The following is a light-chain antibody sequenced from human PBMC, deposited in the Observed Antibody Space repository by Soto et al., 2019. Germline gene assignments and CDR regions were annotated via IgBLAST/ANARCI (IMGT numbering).Light chain of an antibody. CDR3: TSFTRRSNLV. Sequence: QSVLTQPASVSGSPGQSITISCTGTSSDIGVYNHVSWYQQHPGKVPKLMIFEVSNRPSGVSTRFSASKSGNTASLTISGLQAEDEANYYCTSFTRRSNLVLGDGTKFTV. CDR1: SSDIGVYNH. V-gene: IGLV2-14*01. J-gene: IGLJ1*01. CDR2: EVS.